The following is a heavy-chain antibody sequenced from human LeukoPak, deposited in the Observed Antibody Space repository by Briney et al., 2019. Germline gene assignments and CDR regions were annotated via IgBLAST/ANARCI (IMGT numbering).Heavy chain of an antibody. Sequence: PGRSLRLSCAASGFTFDDYAMHWVRQAPGKGLEWVSGISWNSGSIGYADSVKGRFTISRDNAKNSLYLQMNSLRAEDMALYYCAKGRRDGYKDAFDIWGQGTMVTVSS. V-gene: IGHV3-9*03. CDR2: ISWNSGSI. J-gene: IGHJ3*02. CDR1: GFTFDDYA. D-gene: IGHD5-24*01. CDR3: AKGRRDGYKDAFDI.